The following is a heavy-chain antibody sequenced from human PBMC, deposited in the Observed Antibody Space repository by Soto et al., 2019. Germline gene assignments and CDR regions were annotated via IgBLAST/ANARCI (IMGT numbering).Heavy chain of an antibody. CDR1: GDTFTGYY. CDR2: INPNSGVT. D-gene: IGHD5-12*01. V-gene: IGHV1-2*04. J-gene: IGHJ6*03. CDR3: ARESGGATATLDYYYFYMDV. Sequence: QVQLVQSGAEVKKPGASVTVSCRASGDTFTGYYMHWVRQAPGQGLEWMGWINPNSGVTKYAQKFQGWVTRTRDTSIRTVYMQLSRLRSDDTAVYYCARESGGATATLDYYYFYMDVWGTGTTVTVSS.